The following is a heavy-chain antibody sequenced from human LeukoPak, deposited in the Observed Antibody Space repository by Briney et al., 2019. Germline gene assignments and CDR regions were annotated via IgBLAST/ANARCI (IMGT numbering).Heavy chain of an antibody. Sequence: ASVKVSCKASGYTFTSYDINWVRQATGQGLEWMGWMNPNSGNTGYAQKFQGRVTMTRNTSISTAYMELSSLRSEDTAVYYYARDSSSWYYYYYYMDVWGKGTTVTVSS. D-gene: IGHD6-13*01. CDR3: ARDSSSWYYYYYYMDV. V-gene: IGHV1-8*01. CDR1: GYTFTSYD. J-gene: IGHJ6*03. CDR2: MNPNSGNT.